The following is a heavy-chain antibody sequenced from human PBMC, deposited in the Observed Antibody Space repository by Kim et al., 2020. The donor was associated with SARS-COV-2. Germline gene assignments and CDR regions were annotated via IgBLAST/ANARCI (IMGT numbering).Heavy chain of an antibody. CDR3: ARVLAPGSYMDV. CDR1: GGSISSYY. Sequence: SETLSLTCTVSGGSISSYYWSWIRQPPGKGLEWIGYIYYSGSTNYNPSLKSRVTISVDTSKNQFSLKLSSVTAADTAVYYCARVLAPGSYMDVWGKGTTVTVSS. V-gene: IGHV4-59*01. CDR2: IYYSGST. D-gene: IGHD3-10*01. J-gene: IGHJ6*03.